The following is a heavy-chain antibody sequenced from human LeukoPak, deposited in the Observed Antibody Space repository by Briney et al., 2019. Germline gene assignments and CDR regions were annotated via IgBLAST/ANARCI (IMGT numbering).Heavy chain of an antibody. CDR2: SRNKANSYTT. V-gene: IGHV3-72*01. J-gene: IGHJ6*02. CDR3: ARTLSGYVYGLDV. CDR1: GFTFSSHS. Sequence: GGSLRLSCAASGFTFSSHSFNWVRQAPGKGLEWVGRSRNKANSYTTEYAASVKGRFTFSRDDSKNSLYLQMNSLKVEDTAVYYCARTLSGYVYGLDVWGQGTTVTVSS. D-gene: IGHD5-12*01.